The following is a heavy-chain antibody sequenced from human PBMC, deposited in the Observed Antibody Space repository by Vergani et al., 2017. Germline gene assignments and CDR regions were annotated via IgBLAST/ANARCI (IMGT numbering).Heavy chain of an antibody. CDR2: ISSSSSTI. J-gene: IGHJ6*03. CDR3: ARSNYDFWSGNYYYYMDV. CDR1: GFTFSSYS. V-gene: IGHV3-48*01. D-gene: IGHD3-3*01. Sequence: EVQLLESGGGLVQPGGSLRLSCAASGFTFSSYSMNWVRQAPGKGLEWVSYISSSSSTIYYADSVKGRFTISRDNAKNSLYLQMNSLRAEDTAVYYCARSNYDFWSGNYYYYMDVWGKGTTVTVSS.